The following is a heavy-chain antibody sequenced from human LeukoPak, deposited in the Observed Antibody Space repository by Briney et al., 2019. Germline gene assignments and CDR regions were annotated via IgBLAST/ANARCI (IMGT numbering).Heavy chain of an antibody. D-gene: IGHD3-10*01. CDR3: AKDQGSGSYPYNWFDP. V-gene: IGHV3-23*01. CDR2: ISGSGGST. CDR1: GFTLSSYA. J-gene: IGHJ5*02. Sequence: PGGSLRLSCAASGFTLSSYAMSWVRQAPGKGLGWVSVISGSGGSTYYADSVKGRFTISRDNSKNTLYLQMNSLRAEDTAVYYCAKDQGSGSYPYNWFDPWGQGTLVTVSS.